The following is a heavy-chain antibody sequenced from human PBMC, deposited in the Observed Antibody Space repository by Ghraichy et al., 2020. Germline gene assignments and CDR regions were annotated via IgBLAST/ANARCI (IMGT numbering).Heavy chain of an antibody. CDR2: INQDGSDK. V-gene: IGHV3-7*01. Sequence: GGSLRLSCAASGFTFSSFWMTWVRQAPGKGLEWVANINQDGSDKHYVDSVKGRFTISRDNAKNSMYLQMNSLRVEDTAVYYCATLLVAAATDLDYWGQGTLVTVSS. J-gene: IGHJ4*02. CDR3: ATLLVAAATDLDY. D-gene: IGHD2-15*01. CDR1: GFTFSSFW.